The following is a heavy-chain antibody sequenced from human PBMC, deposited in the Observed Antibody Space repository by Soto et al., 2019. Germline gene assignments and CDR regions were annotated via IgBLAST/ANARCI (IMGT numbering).Heavy chain of an antibody. CDR2: ISSSSSYI. CDR1: GFTFSSYS. V-gene: IGHV3-21*01. D-gene: IGHD3-10*01. Sequence: EVQLVESGGGLVKPGGSLRLSCAASGFTFSSYSMNWVRQAPGKGLEWVSSISSSSSYIYYADSVKGRFTISRDNAKNSLYLQMNSLRAEDTAVYYCARDSPSLGSPFDPWGQGTLVTVSS. J-gene: IGHJ5*02. CDR3: ARDSPSLGSPFDP.